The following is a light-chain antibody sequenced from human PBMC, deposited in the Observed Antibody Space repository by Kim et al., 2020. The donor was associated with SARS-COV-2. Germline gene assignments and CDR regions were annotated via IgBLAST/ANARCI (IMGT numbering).Light chain of an antibody. CDR1: QSISGR. Sequence: GDRVTITCRASQSISGRLAWYQQKPGKAPNLLIYKASTLESGVPPRFSGSGSETEFTLTINSLQPDDFATYYCQHYNKYSGTFGQGTKLEI. J-gene: IGKJ2*02. V-gene: IGKV1-5*03. CDR2: KAS. CDR3: QHYNKYSGT.